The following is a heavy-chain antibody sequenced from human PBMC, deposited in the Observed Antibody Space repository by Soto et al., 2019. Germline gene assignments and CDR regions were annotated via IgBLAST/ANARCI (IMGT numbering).Heavy chain of an antibody. CDR3: ARLGGSSWYNVSRGSGDWFDP. Sequence: QVQLQESGPGLVKPSETLSLTCTVSGGSVSSGSYYWSWIRQPPGKGLEWIGYIYYSGSTNYNPSLKGRVTISVDTSKNQFSLKLSSVTAADTAVYYCARLGGSSWYNVSRGSGDWFDPWGQGTLVTVSS. CDR2: IYYSGST. J-gene: IGHJ5*02. V-gene: IGHV4-61*01. D-gene: IGHD6-13*01. CDR1: GGSVSSGSYY.